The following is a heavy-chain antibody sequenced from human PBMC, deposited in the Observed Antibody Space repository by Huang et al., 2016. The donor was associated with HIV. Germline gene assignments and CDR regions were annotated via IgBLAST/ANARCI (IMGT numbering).Heavy chain of an antibody. Sequence: VQLVESGGGVVQPGRSLRLACAASGFSFSTYGLHWVRQAPGKGLGWVAVISYDGSNKYYAHSVKGRFTISRDTSENKVYLQMNSLRHEDTAVYYCAKDGADEEWDIDYWGQGTLVTVSP. D-gene: IGHD1-26*01. V-gene: IGHV3-30*18. J-gene: IGHJ4*02. CDR2: ISYDGSNK. CDR3: AKDGADEEWDIDY. CDR1: GFSFSTYG.